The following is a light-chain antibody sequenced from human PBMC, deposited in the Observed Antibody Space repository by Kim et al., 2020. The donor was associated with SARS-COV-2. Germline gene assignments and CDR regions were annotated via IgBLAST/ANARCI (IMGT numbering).Light chain of an antibody. CDR3: SSYTSSSTLV. J-gene: IGLJ2*01. V-gene: IGLV2-18*02. Sequence: GQSVTLSCTGTSSDVGSSNRVSWYQQPPGTAPKLMIYEVSNRPSGVPDRFSGSKSGNTASLTISGLQAEDEADYYCSSYTSSSTLVFGGGTQLTVL. CDR1: SSDVGSSNR. CDR2: EVS.